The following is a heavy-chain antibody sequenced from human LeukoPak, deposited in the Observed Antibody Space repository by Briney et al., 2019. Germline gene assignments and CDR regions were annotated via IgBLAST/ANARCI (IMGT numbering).Heavy chain of an antibody. CDR3: ARGGYSSSPHLEIA. D-gene: IGHD6-6*01. V-gene: IGHV1-8*01. CDR2: MKPNSGKT. Sequence: ASVKVSCKAAGYTFTSYDINWVRQATGQGLEWMGWMKPNSGKTGYAQKFQSRVTMTKNTSISTADMELSSLRSEDTAVYYWARGGYSSSPHLEIAWGQGTLVTVSS. J-gene: IGHJ5*02. CDR1: GYTFTSYD.